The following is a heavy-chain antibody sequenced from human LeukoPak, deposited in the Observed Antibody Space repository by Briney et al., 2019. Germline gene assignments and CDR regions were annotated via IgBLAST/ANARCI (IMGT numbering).Heavy chain of an antibody. J-gene: IGHJ4*02. Sequence: PSETPSLTCTVSGGFISSYYWSWLRQPPGKGLEWIGYIYYSGSTNYNPSLKSRVTISVDTSKNQFSLKLSSVTAADTAVYYCARKSIVGAPTHFDYWGQGTLVTVSS. CDR1: GGFISSYY. V-gene: IGHV4-59*08. CDR2: IYYSGST. D-gene: IGHD1-26*01. CDR3: ARKSIVGAPTHFDY.